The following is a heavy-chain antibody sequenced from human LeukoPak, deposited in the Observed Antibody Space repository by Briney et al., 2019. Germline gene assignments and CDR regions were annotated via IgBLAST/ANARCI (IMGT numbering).Heavy chain of an antibody. Sequence: GGSLRLSCAVSRFSVNVNFMGWVRQAPGKGLEWVSLIHNDGHTYYADSVKGRFTISRDNSKTTLYLQMNSLRAEDTALYYCASGRGQNWGQGTLVTVSS. CDR1: RFSVNVNF. CDR2: IHNDGHT. D-gene: IGHD3-10*01. CDR3: ASGRGQN. J-gene: IGHJ4*02. V-gene: IGHV3-53*01.